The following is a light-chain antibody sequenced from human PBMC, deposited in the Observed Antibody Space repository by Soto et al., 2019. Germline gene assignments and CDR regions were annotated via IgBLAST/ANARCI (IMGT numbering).Light chain of an antibody. Sequence: DIQMTQSPSTLSASVGDRVTITCRASQSISSWLAWYQQKPGKAPKLLIYAASSLQSGVPSRFSGSGSGTEFTLTISSLQPEDFATYSCLQHYSYPWSFGQGTKVDIK. V-gene: IGKV1-5*01. CDR3: LQHYSYPWS. J-gene: IGKJ1*01. CDR1: QSISSW. CDR2: AAS.